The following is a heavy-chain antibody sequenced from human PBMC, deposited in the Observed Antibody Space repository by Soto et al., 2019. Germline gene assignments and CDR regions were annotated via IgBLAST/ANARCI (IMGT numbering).Heavy chain of an antibody. D-gene: IGHD4-17*01. Sequence: QVRLRESGPQLVEPSETLSLTCSVSGGSFTGGDYYGAWVRQSLGRGLGWLGYGQPDGRTDYKPSQGGRLTISRDISYKRTSLLLAAVTAADTAVYYCARNIGHGDTMGLLDTWGRGALVTVSS. CDR3: ARNIGHGDTMGLLDT. CDR1: GGSFTGGDYY. V-gene: IGHV4-30-4*01. CDR2: GQPDGRT. J-gene: IGHJ5*02.